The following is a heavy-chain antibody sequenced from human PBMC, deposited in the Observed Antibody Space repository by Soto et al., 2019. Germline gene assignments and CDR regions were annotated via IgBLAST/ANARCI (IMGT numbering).Heavy chain of an antibody. CDR1: GFTFSSYG. Sequence: GGSLRLSCAASGFTFSSYGVHWVRQAPGRGLEWVAVIWYDGSNKYYADSVKGRFTISRDNSKNTLYLQMNSLRAEDTAVYYCARDGYCSGGSCYSVPVFDYWGQGPLVTVSS. D-gene: IGHD2-15*01. CDR2: IWYDGSNK. J-gene: IGHJ4*02. CDR3: ARDGYCSGGSCYSVPVFDY. V-gene: IGHV3-33*01.